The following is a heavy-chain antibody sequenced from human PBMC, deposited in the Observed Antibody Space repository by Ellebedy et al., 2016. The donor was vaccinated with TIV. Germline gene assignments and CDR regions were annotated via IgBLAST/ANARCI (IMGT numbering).Heavy chain of an antibody. J-gene: IGHJ5*02. D-gene: IGHD3-9*01. CDR2: IYSTGST. CDR3: AREDYDVLTGNNDWFDP. V-gene: IGHV4-39*07. CDR1: GASIGGSSYY. Sequence: SETLSLTCTVSGASIGGSSYYWGWIRQPPGKGLEWIGNIYSTGSTSYNPSLKSRVTISVDTSKNQFSLRLSSVTAADTAVYYCAREDYDVLTGNNDWFDPWGQGTLVTVSS.